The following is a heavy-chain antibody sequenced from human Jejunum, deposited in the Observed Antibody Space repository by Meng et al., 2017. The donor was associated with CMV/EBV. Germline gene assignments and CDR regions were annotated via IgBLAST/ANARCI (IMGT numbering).Heavy chain of an antibody. Sequence: CAVYGVSFSNYYWSWIRQTPGKGLEWIGEVSHDGSTNYNPSLKSRVTISVDTSKNQFSLTLTSATAADTAVYYCVRDPFREWFDPWGQGTLVTVSS. CDR2: VSHDGST. CDR3: VRDPFREWFDP. J-gene: IGHJ5*02. V-gene: IGHV4-34*01. CDR1: GVSFSNYY. D-gene: IGHD3-10*01.